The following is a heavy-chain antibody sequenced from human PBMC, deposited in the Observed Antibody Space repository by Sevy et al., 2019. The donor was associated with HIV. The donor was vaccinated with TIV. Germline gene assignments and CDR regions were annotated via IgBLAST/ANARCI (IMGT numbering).Heavy chain of an antibody. Sequence: GGSLTLSCAASGFTSRSYAMSWVRQPPGRGLEWVSTLSDSGVSTYYADSVKGRFTISRDNSKNILYLQMNSLRAEDTAAYYCARDRATSATGTLIDYWGQGTLVTVSS. J-gene: IGHJ4*02. V-gene: IGHV3-23*01. CDR2: LSDSGVST. CDR1: GFTSRSYA. D-gene: IGHD3-9*01. CDR3: ARDRATSATGTLIDY.